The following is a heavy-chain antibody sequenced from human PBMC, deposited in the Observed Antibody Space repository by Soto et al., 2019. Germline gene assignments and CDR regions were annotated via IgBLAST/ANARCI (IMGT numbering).Heavy chain of an antibody. D-gene: IGHD3-9*01. J-gene: IGHJ4*02. CDR2: IWYDGSNK. CDR1: GFTFSSYG. V-gene: IGHV3-33*01. Sequence: QVQLVESGGGVVQPGRSLRLSCAASGFTFSSYGMHWVRQAPGKGLEWVAVIWYDGSNKYYADSVKGRFTISRDNSKNPLYLQMNSLRDEDTAVYYCARVLRYFDWLFPFDYWGQGTLVNVSS. CDR3: ARVLRYFDWLFPFDY.